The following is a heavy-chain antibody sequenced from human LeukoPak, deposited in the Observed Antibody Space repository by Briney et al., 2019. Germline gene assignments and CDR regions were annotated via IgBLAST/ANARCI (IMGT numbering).Heavy chain of an antibody. V-gene: IGHV3-11*01. CDR1: GFTFSDYY. CDR3: AKTGGEVPAANDFDY. D-gene: IGHD2-2*01. CDR2: ISSSGGSI. Sequence: PGGSLRLSCAASGFTFSDYYMSWIRQAPGKGLEWVSYISSSGGSIKYADSVKGRLTIPRDNSKNTLYLQMNSLRAEDTAVYYCAKTGGEVPAANDFDYWGQGTLVTVSS. J-gene: IGHJ4*02.